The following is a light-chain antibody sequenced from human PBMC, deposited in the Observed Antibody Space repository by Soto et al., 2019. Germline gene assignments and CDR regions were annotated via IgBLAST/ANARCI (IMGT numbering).Light chain of an antibody. J-gene: IGLJ1*01. CDR3: CSYAGSSTYV. Sequence: SVLTQPASVSGSSGQSITISCTGTSSDVGTYNLDSWYQHHPGKAPKLMIYEGSKRPSGVSNCFSGSKSGHSASLTISGLQAEDEAHYYCCSYAGSSTYVFGTGTQVTVL. V-gene: IGLV2-23*01. CDR2: EGS. CDR1: SSDVGTYNL.